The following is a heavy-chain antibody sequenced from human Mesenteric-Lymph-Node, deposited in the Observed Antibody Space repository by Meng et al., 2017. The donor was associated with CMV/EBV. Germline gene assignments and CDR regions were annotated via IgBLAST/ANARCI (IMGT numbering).Heavy chain of an antibody. V-gene: IGHV3-48*03. Sequence: GESLKISCATSGFTFSGYEMNWVRQAPGKGLEWVSSIATSGSVTYYADSVKGRFTISRDNAKKSLYLQMDSLRAEDTAVYYCARSGSSTWYYFDYWGQGTLVTVSS. CDR1: GFTFSGYE. CDR2: IATSGSVT. CDR3: ARSGSSTWYYFDY. J-gene: IGHJ4*02. D-gene: IGHD6-13*01.